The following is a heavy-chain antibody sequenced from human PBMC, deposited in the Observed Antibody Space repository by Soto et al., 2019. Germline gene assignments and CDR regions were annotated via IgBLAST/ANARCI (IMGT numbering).Heavy chain of an antibody. CDR1: GYTFTGYY. CDR2: INPNTGDT. Sequence: QVQLVQSGAEVKKPGASVKVSCKASGYTFTGYYMHWVRQAPGQGLEWMGWINPNTGDTKYAQKFQGWVTMTRDTSISTAYMEVSRVTYDDTAVYYCARGPDVVVVVPATFDYWGQGTLVTVSS. CDR3: ARGPDVVVVVPATFDY. D-gene: IGHD2-15*01. V-gene: IGHV1-2*04. J-gene: IGHJ4*02.